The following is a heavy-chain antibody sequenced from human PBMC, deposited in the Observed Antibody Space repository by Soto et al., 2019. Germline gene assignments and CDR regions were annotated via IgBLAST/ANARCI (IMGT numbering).Heavy chain of an antibody. D-gene: IGHD4-17*01. Sequence: PSETLSLTCAVYGGSFSGYYWSWIRQPPGKGLEWIGEINHSGSTNYNPSLKSRVTISVDTSKNQFSLKLSSVTAADTAVYYCARGLDYVGFDYWGQGTLVTVSS. CDR2: INHSGST. CDR1: GGSFSGYY. V-gene: IGHV4-34*01. J-gene: IGHJ4*02. CDR3: ARGLDYVGFDY.